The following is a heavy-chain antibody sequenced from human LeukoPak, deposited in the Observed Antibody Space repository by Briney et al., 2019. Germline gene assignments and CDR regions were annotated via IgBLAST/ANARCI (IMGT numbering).Heavy chain of an antibody. CDR2: IKSKTDGGKT. Sequence: GGSLRLSCAASGFTFSNAWMSWVRQAPGKGLEWVGRIKSKTDGGKTDYAAPVKGRFTISRDDSKNTLYLQMHSLKTEDTAVYYCTTEGYDILTGLYYFDYWGQGTLVTVSS. V-gene: IGHV3-15*01. J-gene: IGHJ4*02. CDR3: TTEGYDILTGLYYFDY. D-gene: IGHD3-9*01. CDR1: GFTFSNAW.